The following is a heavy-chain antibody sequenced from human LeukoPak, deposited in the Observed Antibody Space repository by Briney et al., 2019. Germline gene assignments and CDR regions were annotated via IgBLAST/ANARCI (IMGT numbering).Heavy chain of an antibody. Sequence: ASVKVSCKASGYTFTGYYIHWVRQAPGQGLEWMGWINPNSGGTNYAQKFQGRVTMTRDTSISTAYMELSSLISDDTAVYYCARDPRSNWFDPWGQGTLVTVSS. CDR3: ARDPRSNWFDP. V-gene: IGHV1-2*02. J-gene: IGHJ5*02. CDR2: INPNSGGT. CDR1: GYTFTGYY.